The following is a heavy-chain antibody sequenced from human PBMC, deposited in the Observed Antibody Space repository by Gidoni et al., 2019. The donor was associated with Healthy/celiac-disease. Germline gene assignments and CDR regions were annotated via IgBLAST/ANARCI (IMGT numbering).Heavy chain of an antibody. CDR1: GFTFSSYS. Sequence: EVQLVESGGGLVKPGGSLRLSCAASGFTFSSYSMNWVRQAPGKGLEWVSSISSSSSYIYYADSVKGRFTISRDNAKNSLYLQMNSLRAEDTAVYYCARTPKYYYDSSDAFDIWGQGTMVTVSS. D-gene: IGHD3-22*01. CDR2: ISSSSSYI. V-gene: IGHV3-21*01. J-gene: IGHJ3*02. CDR3: ARTPKYYYDSSDAFDI.